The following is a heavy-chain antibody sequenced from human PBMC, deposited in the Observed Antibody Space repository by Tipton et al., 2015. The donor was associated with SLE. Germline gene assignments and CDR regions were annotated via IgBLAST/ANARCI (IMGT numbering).Heavy chain of an antibody. Sequence: LSLTCTVSGFTFGEYSLSWVRQAPGKGLEWVGTITNKGHGETTEYAASVKGRFTISRDDPQNIAYLQLNSLKSEDSAVYYCAKDAIEGAIAAFDFWGQGTLVTVSS. D-gene: IGHD1-26*01. CDR2: ITNKGHGETT. V-gene: IGHV3-49*04. J-gene: IGHJ4*02. CDR3: AKDAIEGAIAAFDF. CDR1: GFTFGEYS.